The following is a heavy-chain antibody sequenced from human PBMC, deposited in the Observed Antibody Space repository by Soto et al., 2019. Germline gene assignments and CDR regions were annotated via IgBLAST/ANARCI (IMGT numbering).Heavy chain of an antibody. CDR2: IYYSGST. J-gene: IGHJ5*02. CDR1: GGSISSYY. D-gene: IGHD6-13*01. V-gene: IGHV4-59*01. CDR3: ARDGYSSSWPAGWFDP. Sequence: QVQLQESGPGLVKPSETLSLTCTVSGGSISSYYWSWIRQPPGQGLEWIGYIYYSGSTNYNPSLKSRVTISVDTSKNQFSLKLSSVTAADTAVYYCARDGYSSSWPAGWFDPWGQGTLVTVSS.